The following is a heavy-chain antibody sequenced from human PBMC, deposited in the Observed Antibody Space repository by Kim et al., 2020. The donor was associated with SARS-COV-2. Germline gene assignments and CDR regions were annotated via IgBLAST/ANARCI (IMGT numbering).Heavy chain of an antibody. J-gene: IGHJ4*02. CDR1: TYTFTKYY. Sequence: VKVSCKASTYTFTKYYIHWVRQAPGQGLEWMGIIKPSDGGTAYAQKFRGRFIMTRDTSTSTVYMELSSLRSEDTAMYYCGRSGIDGSGYFDDWGQGTLVTVSS. D-gene: IGHD2-15*01. V-gene: IGHV1-46*01. CDR3: GRSGIDGSGYFDD. CDR2: IKPSDGGT.